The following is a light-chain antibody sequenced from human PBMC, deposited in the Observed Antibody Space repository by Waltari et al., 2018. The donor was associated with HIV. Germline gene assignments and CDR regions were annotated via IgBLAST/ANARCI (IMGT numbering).Light chain of an antibody. Sequence: QSALTQPASVSGSPGQSITISCSGASTDIGASDYVSWYRPLPDRAPRLILYEVKKRPSGVSSRFSGSKSGNTASLTISGLQVEDESVYFCSSYSTGDTLVLVGGGTRLTVL. CDR3: SSYSTGDTLVL. CDR1: STDIGASDY. CDR2: EVK. J-gene: IGLJ2*01. V-gene: IGLV2-14*01.